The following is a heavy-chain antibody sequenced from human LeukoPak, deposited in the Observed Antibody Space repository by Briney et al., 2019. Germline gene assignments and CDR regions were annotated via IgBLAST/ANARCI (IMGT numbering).Heavy chain of an antibody. CDR3: ARGGVPHYDFWGGYYFDY. CDR1: GGTFSSYA. V-gene: IGHV1-69*13. Sequence: SVKVSCKASGGTFSSYAISWVRQAPGQGLEWMGGIIPIFGTANYAQKFQGRVTITADESTSTAYMELSSLRSEDTAVYYCARGGVPHYDFWGGYYFDYWGQGTLVTVSS. J-gene: IGHJ4*02. D-gene: IGHD3-3*01. CDR2: IIPIFGTA.